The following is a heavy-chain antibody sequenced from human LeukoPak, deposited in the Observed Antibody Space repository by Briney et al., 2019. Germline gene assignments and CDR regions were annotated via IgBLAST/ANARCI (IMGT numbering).Heavy chain of an antibody. CDR2: TYYRSKWYN. V-gene: IGHV6-1*01. CDR1: GDSVSSNSAA. CDR3: ARGRGRGVLITTSRRSFWFDS. J-gene: IGHJ5*01. D-gene: IGHD3-22*01. Sequence: SRTLSLTCAISGDSVSSNSAAWNWIRQSPSRGLEWLGRTYYRSKWYNDYAVSVKSRITINPDTSKNQFSLKLSSVTAADTAVYYCARGRGRGVLITTSRRSFWFDSWGQGTLVTVSS.